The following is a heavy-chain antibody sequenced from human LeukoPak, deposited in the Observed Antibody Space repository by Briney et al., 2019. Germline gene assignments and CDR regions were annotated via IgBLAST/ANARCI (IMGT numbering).Heavy chain of an antibody. D-gene: IGHD2-15*01. CDR2: ISTDGYTT. Sequence: GGSMRLSCADPGLAFSAYKMHWVRQAPRKGLVWVSRISTDGYTTDYADFVQGRFTASRDNTKNTWSLEMNSLRAEDTAVYYCVVGGSPGYWGQGTLVTVSS. J-gene: IGHJ4*02. V-gene: IGHV3-74*01. CDR3: VVGGSPGY. CDR1: GLAFSAYK.